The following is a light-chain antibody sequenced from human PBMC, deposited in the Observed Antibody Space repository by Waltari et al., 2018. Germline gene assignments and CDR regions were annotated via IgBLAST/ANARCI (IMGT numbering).Light chain of an antibody. V-gene: IGLV4-69*01. CDR1: GGHSGYA. CDR2: LNSGGSH. Sequence: QVVLTQSPSASASLGASVKLTCTLSGGHSGYAIAWHQQQPEKGPRYLMKLNSGGSHTKGDGIPDRFSGSSSGAERYLTISSLQSEDEADDYCQTWGTGIRVFGGGTRLTVL. J-gene: IGLJ3*02. CDR3: QTWGTGIRV.